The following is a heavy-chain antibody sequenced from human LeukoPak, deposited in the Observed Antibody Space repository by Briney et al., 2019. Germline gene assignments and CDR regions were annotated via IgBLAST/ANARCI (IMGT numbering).Heavy chain of an antibody. J-gene: IGHJ6*03. CDR2: INPNSGGT. CDR1: GYTFTGYY. Sequence: ASVKVSCKASGYTFTGYYMHWVRQAPGQGLEWMGWINPNSGGTNYAQKFQGRVTMTRDTSISTAYMELSRLRSDDTAVYYCARAPRRGYYYYYMDVWGKGTTVTVSS. V-gene: IGHV1-2*02. CDR3: ARAPRRGYYYYYMDV. D-gene: IGHD3-10*01.